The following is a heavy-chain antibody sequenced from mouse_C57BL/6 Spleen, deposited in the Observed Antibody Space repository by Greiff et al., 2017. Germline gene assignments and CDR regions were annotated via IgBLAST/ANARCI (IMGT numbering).Heavy chain of an antibody. CDR3: ARDHANYGLDY. V-gene: IGHV1-82*01. CDR1: GYAFSSSW. CDR2: IYPGDGDT. Sequence: VKLMESGPELVKPGASVKISCKASGYAFSSSWMNWVKQRPGKGLEWIGRIYPGDGDTNYNGKFKGKATLTADKSSSTAYMQLSSLTSEDSAVYFCARDHANYGLDYWGQGTTLTVSS. J-gene: IGHJ2*01. D-gene: IGHD1-1*01.